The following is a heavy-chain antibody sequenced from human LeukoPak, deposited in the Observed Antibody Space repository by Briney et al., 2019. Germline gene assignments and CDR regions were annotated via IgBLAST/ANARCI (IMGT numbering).Heavy chain of an antibody. CDR2: IYYSGST. CDR3: ARAAGINGLMDY. J-gene: IGHJ4*02. V-gene: IGHV4-59*01. Sequence: SETLSLTCTVSGGSISSYYWSWIRQPPGKGLEWIGYIYYSGSTNYNPPLKSRVTISVDTSKNQFSLKLSSVTAADTAVYYCARAAGINGLMDYWGQGTLVTVSS. CDR1: GGSISSYY.